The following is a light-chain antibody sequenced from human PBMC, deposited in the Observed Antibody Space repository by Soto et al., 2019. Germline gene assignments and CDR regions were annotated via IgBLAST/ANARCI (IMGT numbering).Light chain of an antibody. CDR1: QSVSSSY. V-gene: IGKV3-20*01. CDR3: QQYGSSSWT. Sequence: EIVLTQSPGTLSLSPGEKATLSCRASQSVSSSYLAWYQQKPGQAPRILIYDASSRATGIPDRFSGSGSGTDFTFTISRLEPEDFAVYYCQQYGSSSWTFGQGTKVDIK. J-gene: IGKJ1*01. CDR2: DAS.